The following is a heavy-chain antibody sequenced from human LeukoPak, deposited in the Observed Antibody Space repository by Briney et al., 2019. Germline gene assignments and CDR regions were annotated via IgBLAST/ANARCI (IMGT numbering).Heavy chain of an antibody. J-gene: IGHJ6*02. CDR3: AKTPYYYGMDV. CDR1: EFIFSNYA. CDR2: ISLSGAGT. V-gene: IGHV3-23*01. Sequence: PGGSLRLSCAGSEFIFSNYAMSWVRQTPGKGLEWVSTISLSGAGTYYADSVKGRFTISRDNSKNTLYLQMNSLRAEDTAVYYCAKTPYYYGMDVWGQGTTVTVSS.